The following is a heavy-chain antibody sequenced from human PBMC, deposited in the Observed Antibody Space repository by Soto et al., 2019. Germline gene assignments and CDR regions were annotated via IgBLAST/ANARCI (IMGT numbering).Heavy chain of an antibody. J-gene: IGHJ6*02. CDR2: ISHDGFNK. Sequence: QVQLVESGGGVVQPGRSLRLSCAASGFTFSNYAMHWVRQAPGKGLEWVVVISHDGFNKYYADSVKGRFTISRDSSKNTLYLQMNSLRVEDTAMYSCARDSGSSWYFGMDVWGQGTTVTVSS. CDR1: GFTFSNYA. V-gene: IGHV3-30-3*01. D-gene: IGHD6-13*01. CDR3: ARDSGSSWYFGMDV.